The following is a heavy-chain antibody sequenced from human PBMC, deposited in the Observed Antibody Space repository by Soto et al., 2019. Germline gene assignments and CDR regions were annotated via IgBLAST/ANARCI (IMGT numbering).Heavy chain of an antibody. CDR2: ISYDGSNK. D-gene: IGHD2-2*01. CDR1: GFTFSSYG. V-gene: IGHV3-30*18. CDR3: AKDLLGSTSCPGY. Sequence: GGSLRLSCAASGFTFSSYGMHWVRQAPGKGLEWVAVISYDGSNKYYADSVKGRFTISRDNSKNTLYLQMNSLRAEDTAVYYCAKDLLGSTSCPGYWGQGTLVTVSS. J-gene: IGHJ4*02.